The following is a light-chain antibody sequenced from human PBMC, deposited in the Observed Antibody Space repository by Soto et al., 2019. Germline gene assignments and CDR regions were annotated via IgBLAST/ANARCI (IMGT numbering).Light chain of an antibody. J-gene: IGLJ2*01. V-gene: IGLV3-1*01. CDR1: KLGDKY. CDR2: QHS. CDR3: QAWDSSTANVV. Sequence: SYELTQPPSVSVSPGQTANITCSGDKLGDKYARWYQQRPGQSPVLVIYQHSKRPSGIPERFSGSNSGNTATLTISGTQAMDEADYYCQAWDSSTANVVFGGGTKVTVL.